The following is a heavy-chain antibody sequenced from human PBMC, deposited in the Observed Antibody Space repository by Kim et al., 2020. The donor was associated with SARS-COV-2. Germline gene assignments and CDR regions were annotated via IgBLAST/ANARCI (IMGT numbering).Heavy chain of an antibody. Sequence: RNAYYADAVGGRFTISRDNSKNTVFLQVDSLRVEDTGVYFCARDRDNILETWGQGTLVTVSS. CDR3: ARDRDNILET. J-gene: IGHJ5*02. CDR2: RNA. D-gene: IGHD1-1*01. V-gene: IGHV3-30*01.